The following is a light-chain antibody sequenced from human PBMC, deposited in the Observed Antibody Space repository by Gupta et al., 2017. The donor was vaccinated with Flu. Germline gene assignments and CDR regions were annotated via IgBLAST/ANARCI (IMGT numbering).Light chain of an antibody. CDR3: QQDGSSSPIT. V-gene: IGKV3-20*01. Sequence: GTLSLSPGERATLPCRASQSVRSYLAWYQQKPGQAPRLLIYGASNRATGIPDRFSGSGSGTDFTLTISRREPEDFAMYYCQQDGSSSPITFGQGTQLEIK. CDR1: QSVRSY. J-gene: IGKJ5*01. CDR2: GAS.